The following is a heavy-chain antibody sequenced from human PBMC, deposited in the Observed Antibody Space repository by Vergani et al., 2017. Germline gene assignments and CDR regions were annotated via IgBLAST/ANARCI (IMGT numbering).Heavy chain of an antibody. CDR2: IYHSGST. CDR1: GYSISSGYY. J-gene: IGHJ6*03. D-gene: IGHD6-6*01. Sequence: QVQLQQWGAGLLKPSETLSLTCAVSGYSISSGYYWGWIRQPPGKGLEWIGSIYHSGSTYYNPSLKSRVTISVDTSKNQFSLKLSSVTAADTAVYYCARAAIAARPPSYYYYMDVWGKGTTVTVSS. CDR3: ARAAIAARPPSYYYYMDV. V-gene: IGHV4-38-2*01.